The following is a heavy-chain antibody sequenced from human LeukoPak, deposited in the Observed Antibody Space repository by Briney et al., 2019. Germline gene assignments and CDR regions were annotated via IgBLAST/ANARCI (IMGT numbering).Heavy chain of an antibody. Sequence: PSETLSLTCTVSGGSISSGCYYWSWIRQPAGKGLEWIGRIFTSGSTKYNPSLKSRVTISVDTSKNQFSLKLSSVTAADTAVYYCAREGKITMVRGVIRYYYMDVWGKGTTVTISS. CDR2: IFTSGST. V-gene: IGHV4-61*02. D-gene: IGHD3-10*01. CDR3: AREGKITMVRGVIRYYYMDV. J-gene: IGHJ6*03. CDR1: GGSISSGCYY.